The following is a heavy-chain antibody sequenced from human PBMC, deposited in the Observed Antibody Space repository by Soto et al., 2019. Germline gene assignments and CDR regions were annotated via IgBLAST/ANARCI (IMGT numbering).Heavy chain of an antibody. CDR2: IYYTGST. Sequence: SETLSLTCTVSGASISTYYWSWIRQPPGKGLEWIGYIYYTGSTNYNPSLKSRVTISVDTSKNQFSLKLRSVTAADTAVYYCARSVRGTTNWFDPWGQGTLVTVSS. D-gene: IGHD3-10*01. J-gene: IGHJ5*02. V-gene: IGHV4-59*01. CDR1: GASISTYY. CDR3: ARSVRGTTNWFDP.